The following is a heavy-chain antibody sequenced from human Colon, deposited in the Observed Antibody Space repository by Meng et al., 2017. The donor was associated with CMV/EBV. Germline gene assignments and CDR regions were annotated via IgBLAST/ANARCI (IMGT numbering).Heavy chain of an antibody. CDR3: AKGHNTAGFHPSYYGLDV. J-gene: IGHJ6*02. D-gene: IGHD2-8*02. CDR2: LSPGGGAT. Sequence: GESLKISCAASGFTFSSYSMNWVRQAPGKGLEWVAGLSPGGGATYYAQSVRGRFTVSRDNSKNMVFLQLNSLRAEDTAVYYCAKGHNTAGFHPSYYGLDVWGQGTTVTVSS. CDR1: GFTFSSYS. V-gene: IGHV3-23*01.